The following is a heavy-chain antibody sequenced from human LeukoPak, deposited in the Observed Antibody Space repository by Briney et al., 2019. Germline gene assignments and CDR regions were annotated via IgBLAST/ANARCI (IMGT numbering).Heavy chain of an antibody. D-gene: IGHD5-18*01. CDR2: ISVYSGDT. V-gene: IGHV1-18*01. Sequence: ASVKVSCKASGYSFSSYSTTWLRQAPGQGLEWVGWISVYSGDTNYAQKFQGRVTVTTDTSTSTAYMELRSLRSDDTAVYYCARDSLHSYSFLWGQGTLVTVSS. CDR1: GYSFSSYS. CDR3: ARDSLHSYSFL. J-gene: IGHJ4*02.